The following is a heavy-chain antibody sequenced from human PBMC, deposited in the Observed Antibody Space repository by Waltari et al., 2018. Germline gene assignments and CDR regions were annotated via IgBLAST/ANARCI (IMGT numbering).Heavy chain of an antibody. Sequence: QVQLQESGPGLVKPSETLSLTCAVSGYSISSGYYWGWIRQPPGKGLEWIGSIYHSGRTYTNPSLKSRVTMTRNTAISTAYMGLSSLRSEDTAVYYCARGQWQWLVWGRRDYYGMDVWGQGTTVTVSS. CDR1: GYSISSGYY. J-gene: IGHJ6*02. CDR2: IYHSGRT. D-gene: IGHD6-19*01. V-gene: IGHV4-38-2*01. CDR3: ARGQWQWLVWGRRDYYGMDV.